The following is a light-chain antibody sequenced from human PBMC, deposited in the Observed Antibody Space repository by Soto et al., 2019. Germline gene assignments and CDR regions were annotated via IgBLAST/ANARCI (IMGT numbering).Light chain of an antibody. CDR2: GAS. CDR1: QSVSSSY. Sequence: EIVLTQSPGTLSLSPGERATLSCRASQSVSSSYLAWYQQKPGQAPRLLIYGASSRATGIPDRYSGSGSGKASKFTLSRLEPEDFAAYYCQQYGSSPWFTFGPGTKVDIK. CDR3: QQYGSSPWFT. V-gene: IGKV3-20*01. J-gene: IGKJ3*01.